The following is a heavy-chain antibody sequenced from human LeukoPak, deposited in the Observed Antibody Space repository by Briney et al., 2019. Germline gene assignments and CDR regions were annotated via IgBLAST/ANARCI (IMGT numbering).Heavy chain of an antibody. V-gene: IGHV1-18*01. J-gene: IGHJ5*02. Sequence: ASVKVSCKTSGYTFTSYGISWVRQAPGQGLEWLGWISCYTGNTNYAQKVQDRVTMTTDTSTNTSYMELRSLTSDDTAMYFCARDRRREYDGYAPDRFDPWGQGTLVTVSS. CDR1: GYTFTSYG. CDR2: ISCYTGNT. D-gene: IGHD5-18*01. CDR3: ARDRRREYDGYAPDRFDP.